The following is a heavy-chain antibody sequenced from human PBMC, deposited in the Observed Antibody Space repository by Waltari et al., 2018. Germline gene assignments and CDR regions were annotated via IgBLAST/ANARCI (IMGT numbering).Heavy chain of an antibody. CDR3: ATAGNYRFDF. V-gene: IGHV3-74*01. CDR2: INPDGRTT. J-gene: IGHJ4*02. D-gene: IGHD1-26*01. Sequence: EVQLVESGGGLVQPGGSLRLSCAVSGVTFSDTLIHWVRQTPGKGLMWVSRINPDGRTTNYADSVTGRFTISRDNAKNMVYLQMHSLGAEDTAVYYCATAGNYRFDFWGQGTLVTVSP. CDR1: GVTFSDTL.